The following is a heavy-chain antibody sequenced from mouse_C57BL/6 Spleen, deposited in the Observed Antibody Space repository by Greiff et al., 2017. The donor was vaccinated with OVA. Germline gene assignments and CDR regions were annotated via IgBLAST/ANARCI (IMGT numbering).Heavy chain of an antibody. CDR1: GFTFSSYA. CDR3: AREGIYYGYDEGGYYFDY. Sequence: EVKVEESGGGLVKPGGSLKLSCAASGFTFSSYAMSWVRQTPEKRLEWVATISDGGSYTYYPDNVKGRFTISRDNAKNNLYLQMSHLKSEDTAMYYCAREGIYYGYDEGGYYFDYWGQGTTLTVSS. J-gene: IGHJ2*01. CDR2: ISDGGSYT. D-gene: IGHD2-2*01. V-gene: IGHV5-4*01.